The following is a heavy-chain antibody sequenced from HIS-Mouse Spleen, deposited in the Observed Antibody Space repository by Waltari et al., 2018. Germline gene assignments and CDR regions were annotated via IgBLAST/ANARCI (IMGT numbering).Heavy chain of an antibody. J-gene: IGHJ2*01. CDR2: IYYSGGD. CDR3: AREIPYSSSWYDWYFDL. Sequence: QLQLQESGPGLVKPSETLSLTCTVSGGSISSSSYYWGWIRKTPGKGLEWIGSIYYSGGDYYNPSSKSRVAISVDSSKIQFSLKLSSVTAADTAVYYCAREIPYSSSWYDWYFDLWGRGTLVTVSS. V-gene: IGHV4-39*07. D-gene: IGHD6-13*01. CDR1: GGSISSSSYY.